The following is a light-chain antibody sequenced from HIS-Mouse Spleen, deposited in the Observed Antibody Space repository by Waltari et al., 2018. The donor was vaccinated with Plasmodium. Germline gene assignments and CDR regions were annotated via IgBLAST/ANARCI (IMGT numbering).Light chain of an antibody. CDR2: EDS. CDR3: YSTDSSGNHRV. J-gene: IGLJ3*02. V-gene: IGLV3-10*01. Sequence: SYELTQPPSVSVSPGQTARITCSGDALPKKYAYWYQQKSGQAPVLVIYEDSKRPSGIPWRFSGSSSGTMSALTNSGAQVEDEADYYGYSTDSSGNHRVFGGGTKLTVL. CDR1: ALPKKY.